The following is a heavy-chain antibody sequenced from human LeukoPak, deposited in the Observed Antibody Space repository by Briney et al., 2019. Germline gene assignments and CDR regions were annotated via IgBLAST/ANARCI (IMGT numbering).Heavy chain of an antibody. V-gene: IGHV3-21*01. CDR3: ARYGYSGSWLEPYYFDY. J-gene: IGHJ4*02. D-gene: IGHD6-13*01. CDR2: ISNSSSYI. Sequence: GGSLRLSCAASGFTFSSYSMNWVRQAPGNGLELVSSISNSSSYIYYADSVKGRFTISRDNAKNSLYLQMNSLRAEDTAVYYCARYGYSGSWLEPYYFDYWGQGTLVTVSS. CDR1: GFTFSSYS.